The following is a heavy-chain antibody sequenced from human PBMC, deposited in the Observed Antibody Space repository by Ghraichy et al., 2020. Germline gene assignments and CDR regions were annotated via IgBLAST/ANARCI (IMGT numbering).Heavy chain of an antibody. V-gene: IGHV3-30*03. Sequence: GGSLRLSCAASGFTFSSYSMHWVRQAPGKGLEWVAVISYDGSVKYYADSVKGRFTISRDDSKATLYLQMSGLRAEDMALYFCARDPQVFGAAWSGGLGVWGQGTLVTVSS. CDR3: ARDPQVFGAAWSGGLGV. CDR1: GFTFSSYS. CDR2: ISYDGSVK. D-gene: IGHD3-16*01. J-gene: IGHJ4*02.